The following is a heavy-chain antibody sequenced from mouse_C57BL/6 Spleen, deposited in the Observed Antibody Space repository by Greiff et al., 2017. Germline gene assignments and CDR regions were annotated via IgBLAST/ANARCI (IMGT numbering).Heavy chain of an antibody. J-gene: IGHJ2*01. D-gene: IGHD2-1*01. CDR2: ISDGGSYT. CDR3: AREDYGNPDY. CDR1: GFTFSSYA. Sequence: DVQLVESGGGLVKPGGSLKLSCAASGFTFSSYAMSWVRQTPEKRLEWVATISDGGSYTYDPDNVKGRFTISRDNAKNNLYLQMSHLKSEDTAMYYCAREDYGNPDYWGQGTTLTVSS. V-gene: IGHV5-4*01.